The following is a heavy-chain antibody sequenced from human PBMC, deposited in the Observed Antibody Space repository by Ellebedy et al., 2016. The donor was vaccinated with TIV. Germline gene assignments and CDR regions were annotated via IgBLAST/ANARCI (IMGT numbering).Heavy chain of an antibody. CDR3: ASLDTSYNDILTGRFDY. V-gene: IGHV3-53*01. Sequence: GESLKISCSASGFTVSRTYMSWVRQAPGKGLEWVSLIHSGGTSYYADSVKGRFTITRDNSKNTVSLQIDSLRVEDTAIYYCASLDTSYNDILTGRFDYWGQGTLVTVSS. D-gene: IGHD3-9*01. J-gene: IGHJ4*02. CDR1: GFTVSRTY. CDR2: IHSGGTS.